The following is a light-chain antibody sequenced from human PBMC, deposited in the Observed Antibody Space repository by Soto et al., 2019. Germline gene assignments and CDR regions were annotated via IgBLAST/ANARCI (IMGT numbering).Light chain of an antibody. CDR1: QGVGST. CDR2: DAY. J-gene: IGKJ4*01. Sequence: EIIMTQSPATLSVSPGGRVTLSCRASQGVGSTLAWYRQQPGQAPRLLIYDAYIRASGVPARFSGSGSGTEFTLTISGLQSEDFAVYFCQHYKTWPLAFGGGTKVDIK. V-gene: IGKV3-15*01. CDR3: QHYKTWPLA.